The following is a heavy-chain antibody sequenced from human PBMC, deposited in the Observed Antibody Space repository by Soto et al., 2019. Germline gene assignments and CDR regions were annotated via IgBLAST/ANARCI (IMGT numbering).Heavy chain of an antibody. CDR3: ARDREDSSGYPYYYYGMDV. Sequence: PGGSLRLSCAASGFTFSSYAMHWVRQAPGKGLEWVAVISYDGSNKYYADSVKGRFTISRDNSKNTLYLQMNSLRAEDTAVYYCARDREDSSGYPYYYYGMDVWGQGTTVTVSS. D-gene: IGHD3-22*01. CDR2: ISYDGSNK. V-gene: IGHV3-30-3*01. CDR1: GFTFSSYA. J-gene: IGHJ6*02.